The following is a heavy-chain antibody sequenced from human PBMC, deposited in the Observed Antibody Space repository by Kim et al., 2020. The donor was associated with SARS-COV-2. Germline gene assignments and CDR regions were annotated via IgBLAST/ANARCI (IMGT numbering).Heavy chain of an antibody. V-gene: IGHV3-15*01. D-gene: IGHD3-22*01. J-gene: IGHJ4*02. CDR1: GFTFSNAW. Sequence: GGSLRLSCAASGFTFSNAWMSWVRQAPGKGLEWVGRIKSKTDGGTTDYAAPVKGRFTISRDDSKNTLYLQMNSLKTEDTAVYYCTTELFYDSSGYSIVYYFDYWGQGTLVTVSS. CDR2: IKSKTDGGTT. CDR3: TTELFYDSSGYSIVYYFDY.